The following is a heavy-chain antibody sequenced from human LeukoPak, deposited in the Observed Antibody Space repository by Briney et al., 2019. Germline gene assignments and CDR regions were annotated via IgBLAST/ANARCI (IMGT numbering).Heavy chain of an antibody. CDR3: ARGKFRGYSYGTAFDC. Sequence: SSETLSLTCAVYGGSFSGYYWSWIRQPPGKGLEWIGEINHSGSTNYNPSLKSRVTISVDTSKNQFSLKLSSVTAADTAVYYCARGKFRGYSYGTAFDCWGQGTLVTVSS. CDR1: GGSFSGYY. J-gene: IGHJ4*02. V-gene: IGHV4-34*01. D-gene: IGHD5-18*01. CDR2: INHSGST.